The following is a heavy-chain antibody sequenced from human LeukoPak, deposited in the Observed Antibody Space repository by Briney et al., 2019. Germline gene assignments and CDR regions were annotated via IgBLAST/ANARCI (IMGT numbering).Heavy chain of an antibody. V-gene: IGHV1-69*04. J-gene: IGHJ5*02. CDR3: ARAGSTNSFDP. D-gene: IGHD2-8*01. CDR2: IIPILGIA. CDR1: GGTFSIYA. Sequence: GASVKVSCKASGGTFSIYAISWVRQAPGQGLEWMGRIIPILGIANYAQKFQGRVTITADKSTSTAYMELSSLRSEDTAVYYCARAGSTNSFDPWGQGTLVTVSS.